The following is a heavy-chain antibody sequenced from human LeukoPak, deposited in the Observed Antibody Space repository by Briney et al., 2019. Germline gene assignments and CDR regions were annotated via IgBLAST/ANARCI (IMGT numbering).Heavy chain of an antibody. Sequence: SETLSLTCTVSGGSVSSGSYYWSWIRQPPGQGLEWIAYVYYTGSTKYNPSLKSRVTISVDTSKNQFSLKLSSVTAADKAVYYCARTQYCSSTSCYFRYFDYWGQGTLVTASS. J-gene: IGHJ4*02. D-gene: IGHD2-2*01. V-gene: IGHV4-61*01. CDR1: GGSVSSGSYY. CDR2: VYYTGST. CDR3: ARTQYCSSTSCYFRYFDY.